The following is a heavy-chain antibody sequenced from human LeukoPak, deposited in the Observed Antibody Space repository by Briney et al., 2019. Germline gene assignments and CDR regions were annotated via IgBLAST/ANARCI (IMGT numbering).Heavy chain of an antibody. V-gene: IGHV4-4*02. D-gene: IGHD3-3*01. CDR3: ARAGRDYDFWSGYYTTAEYFQH. J-gene: IGHJ1*01. CDR2: IYHSGST. CDR1: GGSISSSNW. Sequence: SGTLSLTCAVSGGSISSSNWWSWVRQPPGKGLEWIGEIYHSGSTNYNPSLKSRVTISVDTSKNQFSLKLSSVTAADTAVYYCARAGRDYDFWSGYYTTAEYFQHWGQGTLVTVSS.